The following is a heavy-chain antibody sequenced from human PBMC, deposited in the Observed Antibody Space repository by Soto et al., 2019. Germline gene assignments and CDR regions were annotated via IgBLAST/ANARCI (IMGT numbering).Heavy chain of an antibody. CDR3: ARGRGYSGYDSPYYYYYGMDV. V-gene: IGHV1-69*01. CDR1: GGTFSSYA. D-gene: IGHD5-12*01. CDR2: IIPIFGTA. Sequence: QVQLVQSGAEVKKPGSSVKVSCKASGGTFSSYAISWVRQAPGQGLEWMGGIIPIFGTANYAQKFQGRVTITADESTSTAYIELSSLRSEDTAVYYCARGRGYSGYDSPYYYYYGMDVWGQGTTVTVSS. J-gene: IGHJ6*02.